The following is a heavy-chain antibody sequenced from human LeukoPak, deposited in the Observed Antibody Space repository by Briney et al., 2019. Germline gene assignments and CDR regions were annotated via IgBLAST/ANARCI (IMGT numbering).Heavy chain of an antibody. V-gene: IGHV3-23*01. CDR3: AKIYSGSYYELDY. CDR1: GFTFSSYA. J-gene: IGHJ4*02. Sequence: GGSLRLSCAASGFTFSSYAMSWVRQAPGKGLEWVSAISGSGVSTYYADSVKGRFTISRDNSKNTLYLQMNSLRAEDTAVYYCAKIYSGSYYELDYWGQGTLVTVSS. CDR2: ISGSGVST. D-gene: IGHD1-26*01.